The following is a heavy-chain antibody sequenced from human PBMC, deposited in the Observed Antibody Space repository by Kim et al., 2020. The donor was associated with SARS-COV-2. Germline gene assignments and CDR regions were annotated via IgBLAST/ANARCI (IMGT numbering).Heavy chain of an antibody. V-gene: IGHV3-74*01. CDR1: GFTFSNYS. D-gene: IGHD1-1*01. Sequence: GGSLRLSCAASGFTFSNYSMHWVRQAPGKGLEWVSLIISAGGGADYADSVKGRFTISRDNARNTLYLQMNSLRADDTAVYYCARGVHHNSVSVADWGQGT. J-gene: IGHJ4*02. CDR2: IISAGGGA. CDR3: ARGVHHNSVSVAD.